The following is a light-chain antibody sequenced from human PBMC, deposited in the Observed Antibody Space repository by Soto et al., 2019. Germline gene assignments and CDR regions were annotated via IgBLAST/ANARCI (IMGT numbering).Light chain of an antibody. CDR3: SSYRSSSTDVV. J-gene: IGLJ2*01. V-gene: IGLV2-14*01. CDR2: EVT. CDR1: SSDVGGYKY. Sequence: QSALTQPASVSGSPGQSITISCTGTSSDVGGYKYVSWYQQHPGKAPKLIIYEVTNRPSGVSNRFSGSKSGNTASLTISGLQAEDEADYYCSSYRSSSTDVVFGGGTQLTVL.